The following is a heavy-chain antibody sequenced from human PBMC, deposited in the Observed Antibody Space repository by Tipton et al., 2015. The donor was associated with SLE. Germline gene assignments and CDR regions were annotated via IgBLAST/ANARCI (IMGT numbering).Heavy chain of an antibody. CDR2: VFYNGNT. CDR1: GGSINYYY. J-gene: IGHJ6*03. CDR3: ARGGHCTSDSCYVYYYYMDV. Sequence: LRHSCTVSGGSINYYYWNWIRQPPGKGLEWIGYVFYNGNTNYNASLKSRVTMSVDTSKSQFSLQLRSVTAADTAVYYCARGGHCTSDSCYVYYYYMDVWGEGTTVAVPS. D-gene: IGHD2-2*01. V-gene: IGHV4-59*01.